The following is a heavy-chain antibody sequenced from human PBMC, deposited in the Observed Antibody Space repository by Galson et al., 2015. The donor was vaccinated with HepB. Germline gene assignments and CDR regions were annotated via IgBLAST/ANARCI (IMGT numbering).Heavy chain of an antibody. CDR1: GFTFSNAW. CDR3: ASRIRGDQREDLVGVGYFQH. D-gene: IGHD2-15*01. Sequence: SLRLSCAASGFTFSNAWMNWVRQAPGKGLEWVGRIKSKTDGGTTDYAAPVKGRFTISRDNSKNTLYLQMNSLRAEDTAVYYCASRIRGDQREDLVGVGYFQHWGQGTLVTVSS. CDR2: IKSKTDGGTT. J-gene: IGHJ1*01. V-gene: IGHV3-15*07.